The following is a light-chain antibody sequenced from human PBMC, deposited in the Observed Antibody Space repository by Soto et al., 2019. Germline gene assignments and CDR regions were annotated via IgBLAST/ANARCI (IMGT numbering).Light chain of an antibody. J-gene: IGKJ5*01. CDR3: QQYNSYSPIT. CDR1: QSISSW. CDR2: DAS. V-gene: IGKV1-5*01. Sequence: DIQMTQSPSTLSASVGDRVTITCRASQSISSWLAWYQQKPGKATKLLIYDASSLESGVPSRFSGSGSGTEFTLTISSLQPDDFATYYCQQYNSYSPITFGQGTRLEIK.